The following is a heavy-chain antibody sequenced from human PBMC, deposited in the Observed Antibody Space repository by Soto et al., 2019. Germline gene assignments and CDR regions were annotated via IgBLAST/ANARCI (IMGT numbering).Heavy chain of an antibody. D-gene: IGHD3-22*01. CDR2: INPKSGGT. Sequence: GASVKVSCKTSGYTFSAYYMHWVRQAQGQGLEWMGWINPKSGGTLYAQKFQGRVTMTRDTSISTAYMELSRLRSDDTAVYYRARGGTFAYDTSGYSVYWGQGTLVTVSS. V-gene: IGHV1-2*02. CDR1: GYTFSAYY. CDR3: ARGGTFAYDTSGYSVY. J-gene: IGHJ4*02.